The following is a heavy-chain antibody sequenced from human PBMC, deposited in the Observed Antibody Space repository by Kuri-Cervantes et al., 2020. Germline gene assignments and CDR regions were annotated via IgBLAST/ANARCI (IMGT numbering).Heavy chain of an antibody. CDR1: GFTFSDYY. CDR2: IKQDGSEK. J-gene: IGHJ3*02. CDR3: ARDPATYCGGDCYSFGAFDI. V-gene: IGHV3-7*01. Sequence: GGSLRLSCAASGFTFSDYYMSWIRQAPGKGLEWVANIKQDGSEKYYVDSVKGRFTISRDNAKNSLYLQMNSLRAEDTAVYYCARDPATYCGGDCYSFGAFDIWGQGTMVTVSS. D-gene: IGHD2-21*02.